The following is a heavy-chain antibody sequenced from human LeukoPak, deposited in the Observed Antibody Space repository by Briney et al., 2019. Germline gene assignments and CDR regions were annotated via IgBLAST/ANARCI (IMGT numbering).Heavy chain of an antibody. D-gene: IGHD3/OR15-3a*01. CDR2: ISSSSSTI. J-gene: IGHJ6*02. Sequence: GGSLRLSCAASGFTFRSYSMNWVRQAPGKGLEWVSYISSSSSTIYYADSVKGRFTISRDNAKNSLYLQMNSLRAEDTALYYCARERSFGTHYGRDVWGQGTTVTVS. V-gene: IGHV3-48*04. CDR3: ARERSFGTHYGRDV. CDR1: GFTFRSYS.